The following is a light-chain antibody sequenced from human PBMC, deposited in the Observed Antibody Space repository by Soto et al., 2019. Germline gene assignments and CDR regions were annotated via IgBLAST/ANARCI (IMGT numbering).Light chain of an antibody. CDR2: RDD. Sequence: QSVLTQPPSASGAPGQRVSISCSGSRSNIGTNFVYWYQHPPGAAPRLLMFRDDHRPAGVPVRFSASKSGTSASLAINGLRSEDEADYYCAAWDDSLNGFYVFGTGTKLTVL. CDR3: AAWDDSLNGFYV. CDR1: RSNIGTNF. J-gene: IGLJ1*01. V-gene: IGLV1-47*01.